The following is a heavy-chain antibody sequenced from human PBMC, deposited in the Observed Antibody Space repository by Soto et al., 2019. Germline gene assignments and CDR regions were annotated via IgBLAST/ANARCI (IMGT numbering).Heavy chain of an antibody. V-gene: IGHV5-10-1*01. Sequence: GESLKIPCQGSGYSFTSYWISWVRQMPGKGLEWMGRIDPSDSYTNYSPSFQGHVTISADKSISTAYLQWSSLKASDTAMYYCASQGYLVAAGNDWFDPWGQGTLVTVSS. J-gene: IGHJ5*02. CDR1: GYSFTSYW. D-gene: IGHD6-13*01. CDR2: IDPSDSYT. CDR3: ASQGYLVAAGNDWFDP.